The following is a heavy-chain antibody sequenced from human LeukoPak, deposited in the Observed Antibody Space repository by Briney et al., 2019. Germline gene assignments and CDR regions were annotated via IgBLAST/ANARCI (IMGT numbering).Heavy chain of an antibody. CDR2: ISAYNGNT. CDR1: GYTFTSYG. J-gene: IGHJ6*03. D-gene: IGHD2-15*01. CDR3: ARDGIGAVVVASYYMDV. V-gene: IGHV1-18*01. Sequence: ASVKVSCKASGYTFTSYGISWVRQAPGQGLEWMGWISAYNGNTNYAQKLQGRVTMTTDTSTSTAYMELRSLRSDDTAVYYCARDGIGAVVVASYYMDVWGKGTTVTISS.